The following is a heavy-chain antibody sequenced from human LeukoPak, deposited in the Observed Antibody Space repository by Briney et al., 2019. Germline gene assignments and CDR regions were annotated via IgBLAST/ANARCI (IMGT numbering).Heavy chain of an antibody. CDR3: ARGSIEYQLLAYWYFDL. D-gene: IGHD2-2*01. CDR1: GGSFSGYF. Sequence: PSETLSLSCAVYGGSFSGYFWSWIRQPPGKGLEWIGQINHSGSTNYNPSLKSRVTISVDTSKNHFSLKLSSVTAADTAVYYCARGSIEYQLLAYWYFDLWGRGTPVTVSS. CDR2: INHSGST. J-gene: IGHJ2*01. V-gene: IGHV4-34*01.